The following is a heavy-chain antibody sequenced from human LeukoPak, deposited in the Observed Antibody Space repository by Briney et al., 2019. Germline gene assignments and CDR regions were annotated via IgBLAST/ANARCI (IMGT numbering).Heavy chain of an antibody. CDR3: AKGGHDYNPFYW. D-gene: IGHD4-11*01. J-gene: IGHJ4*02. Sequence: PGGSLRLSCAASGFTFSTSAMGWVRQAPGKGLEWVPSIKGGGGDPFYADSVKGRFTISRDNSKNTLFLQLNSLRAEDTAVYYCAKGGHDYNPFYWWGQGTLVTVSS. V-gene: IGHV3-23*01. CDR1: GFTFSTSA. CDR2: IKGGGGDP.